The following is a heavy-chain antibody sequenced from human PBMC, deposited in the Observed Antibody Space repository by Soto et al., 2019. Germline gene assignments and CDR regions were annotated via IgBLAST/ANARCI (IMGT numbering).Heavy chain of an antibody. CDR3: AREKYCSSTSCYPTNYYYYMDV. Sequence: GGSLRLSCAASGFTFSSYGMHWVRQAPGKGLEWVAVIWYDGSNKYYADSVKGRFTISRDNSKNTLYLQMNSLRAEDTAVYYCAREKYCSSTSCYPTNYYYYMDVWDKGTTVTVSS. J-gene: IGHJ6*03. D-gene: IGHD2-2*01. CDR1: GFTFSSYG. V-gene: IGHV3-33*01. CDR2: IWYDGSNK.